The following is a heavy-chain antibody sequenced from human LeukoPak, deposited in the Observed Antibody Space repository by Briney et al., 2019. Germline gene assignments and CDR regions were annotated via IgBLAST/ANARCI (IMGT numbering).Heavy chain of an antibody. V-gene: IGHV1-3*01. CDR2: INAGNGNT. J-gene: IGHJ5*02. CDR1: GYTFTSYA. D-gene: IGHD3-3*01. CDR3: ARDHDFWSGYYTPSNWFDP. Sequence: ASVKVSCKASGYTFTSYAMHWVRQAPGQRLEWMGWINAGNGNTKYSQKFQGRVTMTRDTSTSTVYMELSSLRSEDTAVYYCARDHDFWSGYYTPSNWFDPWGQGTLVTVSS.